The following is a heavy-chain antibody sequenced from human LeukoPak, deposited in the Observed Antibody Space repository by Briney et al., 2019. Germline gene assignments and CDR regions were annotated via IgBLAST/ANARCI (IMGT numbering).Heavy chain of an antibody. CDR3: ARDHSNWNYAPDF. Sequence: ASVKVSCKASGYTFTGYYLHWVRQAPGQGLQWLGWISASNGNTNYAQKFRDRVTMSTDTSTGTAYLDVRSLTSDDTAVYYCARDHSNWNYAPDFWGQGTLVIVSS. CDR2: ISASNGNT. V-gene: IGHV1-18*04. D-gene: IGHD1-7*01. J-gene: IGHJ4*02. CDR1: GYTFTGYY.